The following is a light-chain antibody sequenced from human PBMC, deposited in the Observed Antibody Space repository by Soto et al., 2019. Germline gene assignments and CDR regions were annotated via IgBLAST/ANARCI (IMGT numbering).Light chain of an antibody. J-gene: IGKJ1*01. V-gene: IGKV1-39*01. Sequence: DIQMTQSPSSLSASVGDRVTITCRTSQPISDYLNWYQQKPGKAPSLLIYTASSLQTGVPSRFSGSGYGTHFTLTISSLQPEDFATYYCKQSYNXPRTFGQWTKV. CDR2: TAS. CDR3: KQSYNXPRT. CDR1: QPISDY.